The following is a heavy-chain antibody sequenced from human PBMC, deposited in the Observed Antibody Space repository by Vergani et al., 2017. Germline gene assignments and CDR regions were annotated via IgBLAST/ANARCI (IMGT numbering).Heavy chain of an antibody. D-gene: IGHD3-3*01. V-gene: IGHV4-59*01. CDR2: IYYSGST. J-gene: IGHJ4*02. CDR1: GGSISSYY. Sequence: QLQLQESGPGLVKPSETLSLTCTVSGGSISSYYWSWIRQPPGKGLEWIGYIYYSGSTNYNPSLKSRVTISVDTSKNQFSLKLSSVTAADTAVYYCARGRRTYDFWRTELDYWGQGTLVTVSS. CDR3: ARGRRTYDFWRTELDY.